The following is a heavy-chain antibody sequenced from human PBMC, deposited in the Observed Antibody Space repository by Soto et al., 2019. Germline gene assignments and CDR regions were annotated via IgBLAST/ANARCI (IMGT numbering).Heavy chain of an antibody. CDR2: IIPIFGTA. Sequence: SVKVSCKASGRTFSSYAISWVRQAPGQGLEWMGGIIPIFGTANYAQKFQGRVTITADESTSTAYMELSSLRSEDTAVYYCAREYGVTGTPFDYWGQGTLVTVSS. CDR3: AREYGVTGTPFDY. CDR1: GRTFSSYA. D-gene: IGHD1-7*01. J-gene: IGHJ4*02. V-gene: IGHV1-69*13.